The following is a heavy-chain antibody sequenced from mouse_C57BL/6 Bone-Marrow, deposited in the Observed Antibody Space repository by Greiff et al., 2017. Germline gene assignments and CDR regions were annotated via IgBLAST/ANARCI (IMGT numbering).Heavy chain of an antibody. J-gene: IGHJ3*01. Sequence: QVQLQQPGAELVKPGASVKVSCKASGYTFTSYWMHWVKQRPGQGLEWIGRIHPSDSDTNYNQKFKGKATLTVDKSSSTAYMQLSSLTSEDAAVYYCAIEGYDVRFAYWGQGTLVTVSA. CDR1: GYTFTSYW. D-gene: IGHD2-2*01. CDR2: IHPSDSDT. CDR3: AIEGYDVRFAY. V-gene: IGHV1-74*01.